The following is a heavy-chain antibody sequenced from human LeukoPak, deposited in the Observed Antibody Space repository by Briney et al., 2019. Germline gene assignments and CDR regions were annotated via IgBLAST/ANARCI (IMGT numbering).Heavy chain of an antibody. Sequence: ASVKVSCKASGYTFTSNGITWVRQAPGQGPEWMGWISGYNGNTNYAPKLQGRVTMTTDTSTTTAYMELRSLRSDDTAVYYCAGGGLYYFDYWGQGTLVTVSS. D-gene: IGHD3-16*01. V-gene: IGHV1-18*01. CDR3: AGGGLYYFDY. CDR2: ISGYNGNT. CDR1: GYTFTSNG. J-gene: IGHJ4*02.